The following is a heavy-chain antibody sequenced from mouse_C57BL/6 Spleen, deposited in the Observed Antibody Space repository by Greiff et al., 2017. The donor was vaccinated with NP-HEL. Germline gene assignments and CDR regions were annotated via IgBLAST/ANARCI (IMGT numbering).Heavy chain of an antibody. CDR1: GYAFSSSW. V-gene: IGHV1-82*01. Sequence: VQGVESGPELVKPGASVKISCKASGYAFSSSWMNWVKQRPGKGLEWIGRIYPGDGDTNYNGKFKGKATLTADKSSSTAYMQLSSLTSEDSAVYFCAREELLPNYYAMDYWGQGTSVTVSS. D-gene: IGHD1-1*01. J-gene: IGHJ4*01. CDR3: AREELLPNYYAMDY. CDR2: IYPGDGDT.